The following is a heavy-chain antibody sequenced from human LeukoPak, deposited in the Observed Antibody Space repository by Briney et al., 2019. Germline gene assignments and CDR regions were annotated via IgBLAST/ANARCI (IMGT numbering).Heavy chain of an antibody. CDR3: ARRAVDYGDYFDY. CDR1: GFTFSSYD. V-gene: IGHV3-21*01. D-gene: IGHD4-17*01. J-gene: IGHJ4*02. Sequence: GGSLRLSCAASGFTFSSYDMNWVRQAPGKGLEWVASISTNSNYMYYADSVKGRFTISRDNAKNSLYLQMNSLRAEDTAVYYCARRAVDYGDYFDYWGQGTLVTVSS. CDR2: ISTNSNYM.